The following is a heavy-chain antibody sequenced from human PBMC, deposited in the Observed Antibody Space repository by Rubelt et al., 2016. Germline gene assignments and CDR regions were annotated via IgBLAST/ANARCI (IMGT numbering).Heavy chain of an antibody. CDR3: ARAGPGRVAFDY. D-gene: IGHD3-10*01. V-gene: IGHV4-34*01. CDR1: GGSFSGYY. J-gene: IGHJ4*02. Sequence: QVQLQQWGAGLLKPSETLSLTCAVYGGSFSGYYWSWIRQPPGKGLEWIGEINHSGSTNYNPSLKSGVTISVETSKNQFSLKLSSGTAADTAVYYCARAGPGRVAFDYWGQGTLVTVSS. CDR2: INHSGST.